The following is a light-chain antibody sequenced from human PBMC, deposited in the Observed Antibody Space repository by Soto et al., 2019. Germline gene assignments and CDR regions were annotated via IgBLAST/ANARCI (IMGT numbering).Light chain of an antibody. CDR3: QHYASSPWT. Sequence: DIVLTQYPGTMSLSPGERATLSCRASQSVTNNYLAWYQQRVGQAPKLLIYGASIRAAGIADRFSGSGSGTDFTLTISRLEAEDFAVYYCQHYASSPWTFGQGTKVEI. J-gene: IGKJ1*01. CDR1: QSVTNNY. V-gene: IGKV3-20*01. CDR2: GAS.